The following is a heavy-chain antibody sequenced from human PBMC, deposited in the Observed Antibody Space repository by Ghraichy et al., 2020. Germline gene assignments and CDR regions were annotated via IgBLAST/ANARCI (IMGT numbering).Heavy chain of an antibody. J-gene: IGHJ4*02. Sequence: GGSLRLSCAASGFTVSSNYMSWVRQAPGKGLEWVSVIYTGGNTYYADSVKGRFTISRDSSKNSLYLQMNSLRAEDTAVYYCARLQSQGYCSSTSCPSGFDYWGQGTLVTVSS. CDR3: ARLQSQGYCSSTSCPSGFDY. CDR1: GFTVSSNY. V-gene: IGHV3-53*01. CDR2: IYTGGNT. D-gene: IGHD2-2*01.